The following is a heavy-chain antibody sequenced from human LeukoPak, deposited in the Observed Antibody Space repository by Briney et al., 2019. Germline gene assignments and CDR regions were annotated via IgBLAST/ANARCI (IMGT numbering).Heavy chain of an antibody. D-gene: IGHD3-9*01. Sequence: SETLSLTCTVSGGSISSGDYYWSWIRQPPGKGPEWIGYIYYSGSTYYNPSLKSRVTISVDTSKNQFSLKLSSVTAADTAVYYCASPDILTGRVAFDIWGQGTMVTVSS. J-gene: IGHJ3*02. V-gene: IGHV4-30-4*01. CDR1: GGSISSGDYY. CDR2: IYYSGST. CDR3: ASPDILTGRVAFDI.